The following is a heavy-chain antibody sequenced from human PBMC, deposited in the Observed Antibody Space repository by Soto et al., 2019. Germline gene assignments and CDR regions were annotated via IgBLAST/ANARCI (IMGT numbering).Heavy chain of an antibody. D-gene: IGHD1-1*01. Sequence: SETLSLTCTVSGGSISSGGYYWGWIRQHPGRGLEWIGYIYYSGSTYYNPSLKSRVTISVDTSKNQFSLKLSSVTAADTAVYYCARDLPLEARGGFYGMDVWGQGTTVTVSS. J-gene: IGHJ6*02. CDR3: ARDLPLEARGGFYGMDV. CDR2: IYYSGST. V-gene: IGHV4-31*03. CDR1: GGSISSGGYY.